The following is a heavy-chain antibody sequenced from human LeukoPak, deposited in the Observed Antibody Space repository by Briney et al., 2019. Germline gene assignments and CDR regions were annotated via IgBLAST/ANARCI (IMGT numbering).Heavy chain of an antibody. CDR2: IYPGDSDT. Sequence: HGESLKISCKGSGYSFTSYWIGWVRQMPGKGLEWMGIIYPGDSDTRYSPSFQGQVTISADKSISTAYLQWSSLKASDTAMDYCARHTSPGAVAGTEFDYWGQGTLVTVSS. D-gene: IGHD6-19*01. J-gene: IGHJ4*02. V-gene: IGHV5-51*01. CDR3: ARHTSPGAVAGTEFDY. CDR1: GYSFTSYW.